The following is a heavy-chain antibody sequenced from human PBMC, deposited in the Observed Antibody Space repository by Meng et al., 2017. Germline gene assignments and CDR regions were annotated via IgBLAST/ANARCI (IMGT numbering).Heavy chain of an antibody. D-gene: IGHD4-17*01. V-gene: IGHV4-34*01. Sequence: SETLSLTCAVYGGSFSGYYWSWIRQPPGKGLEWIGEINHSGSTYYNPSLKSRVTISVDTSKNQFSLKLSSVTAADTAVYYCARLWKGGDYEDVDYWGQGTLVTVSS. CDR3: ARLWKGGDYEDVDY. J-gene: IGHJ4*02. CDR1: GGSFSGYY. CDR2: INHSGST.